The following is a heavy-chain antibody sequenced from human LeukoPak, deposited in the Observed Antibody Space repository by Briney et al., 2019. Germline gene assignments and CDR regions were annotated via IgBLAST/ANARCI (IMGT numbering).Heavy chain of an antibody. Sequence: SGPALVKPTQTLTLTCTFSGFSLSTSGMCVSWVRQPPGKALEWLALIDWDDDKYYSTSLKTRLTISKDTSKNQVVLTMTNMDPVDTATYYCARTQSGSYLQYYYYYMDVWGKGTTVTVSS. CDR2: IDWDDDK. CDR1: GFSLSTSGMC. D-gene: IGHD1-26*01. V-gene: IGHV2-70*20. CDR3: ARTQSGSYLQYYYYYMDV. J-gene: IGHJ6*03.